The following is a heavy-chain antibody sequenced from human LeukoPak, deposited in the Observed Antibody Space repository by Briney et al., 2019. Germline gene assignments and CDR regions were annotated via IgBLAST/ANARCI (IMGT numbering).Heavy chain of an antibody. J-gene: IGHJ6*04. Sequence: PGGPLRLSCAASGFTFSTYWMNWVRQAPGKGLEWVANIKQDGSEKYYVDSVKGRFTISRDNAKNSLYLQMNSLRAEDTAVYYCARDHSYDYVWGSYEDVWGKGTTVTVSS. CDR1: GFTFSTYW. D-gene: IGHD3-16*01. V-gene: IGHV3-7*01. CDR3: ARDHSYDYVWGSYEDV. CDR2: IKQDGSEK.